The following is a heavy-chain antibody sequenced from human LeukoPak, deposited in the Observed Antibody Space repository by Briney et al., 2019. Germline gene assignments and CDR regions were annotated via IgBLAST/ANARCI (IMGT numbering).Heavy chain of an antibody. CDR3: ARDVGTTGWHTYDF. V-gene: IGHV6-1*01. D-gene: IGHD3-9*01. CDR1: GDSVSSNNGA. CDR2: TYYRSKWYN. Sequence: SQTLSLTCAISGDSVSSNNGAWNWIRQSPSRGLEWLGRTYYRSKWYNDYAGSLTSRITISPDTSKNQFSLQVYSVTPEDTAVYYCARDVGTTGWHTYDFWGQGTLVTVSS. J-gene: IGHJ4*02.